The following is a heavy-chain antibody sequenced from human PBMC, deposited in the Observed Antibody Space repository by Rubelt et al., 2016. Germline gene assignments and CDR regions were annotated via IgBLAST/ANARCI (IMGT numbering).Heavy chain of an antibody. Sequence: QVQLQESGPGLVKPSETLSLTCTVSGGSISSYYWSWIRQPPGKGLEWIGYIYYSGSTNYNPSLKIRVTISGETSKNQFSLKLISVTAAETAVYYCARVIAAAGKPNWFDPWGQGTLVTVSS. CDR2: IYYSGST. CDR1: GGSISSYY. CDR3: ARVIAAAGKPNWFDP. J-gene: IGHJ5*02. V-gene: IGHV4-59*01. D-gene: IGHD6-13*01.